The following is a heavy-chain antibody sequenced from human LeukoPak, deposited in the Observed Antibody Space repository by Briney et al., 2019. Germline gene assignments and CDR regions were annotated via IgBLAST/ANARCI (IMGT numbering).Heavy chain of an antibody. D-gene: IGHD1-26*01. CDR2: ISGSGGST. CDR3: AKGYSGSYWAVDS. Sequence: GGSLRLSCAASGFTFSSYAMSWARQAPGKGLEWVSAISGSGGSTYYADSVKGRFTISRDNSKNTVDLQMNSLRAEDSALYYCAKGYSGSYWAVDSWGQGTLVTVSS. V-gene: IGHV3-23*01. J-gene: IGHJ4*02. CDR1: GFTFSSYA.